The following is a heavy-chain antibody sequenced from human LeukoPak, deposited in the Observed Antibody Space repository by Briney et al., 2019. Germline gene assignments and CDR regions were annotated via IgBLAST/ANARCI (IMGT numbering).Heavy chain of an antibody. D-gene: IGHD2-2*01. CDR1: EFTFSDYS. CDR3: AKSAYCTSTSCPWIFDS. J-gene: IGHJ4*02. Sequence: GGSLRLSCAASEFTFSDYSMNWVRQAPGRGLEWVSYISSTSITFYADSVRGRSTISRDNAKNSLHLQMNSLRAEDTAVYYCAKSAYCTSTSCPWIFDSWGQGTLVTVSS. V-gene: IGHV3-48*01. CDR2: ISSTSIT.